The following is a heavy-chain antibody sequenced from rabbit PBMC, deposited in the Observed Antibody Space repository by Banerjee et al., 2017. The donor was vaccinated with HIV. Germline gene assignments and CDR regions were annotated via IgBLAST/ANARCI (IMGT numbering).Heavy chain of an antibody. CDR2: IRVDIGST. CDR1: GFSFSSSYW. CDR3: ARHGSGYADDNL. V-gene: IGHV1S45*01. Sequence: QEQLVEYGGDLVQPEGSLTLTCTASGFSFSSSYWICWVRQAPGKGLEWIVCIRVDIGSTYYASWAKGRFTISKTSSTTVTLQMTSLTAADTATYFCARHGSGYADDNLWGPGTLVTVS. J-gene: IGHJ4*01. D-gene: IGHD6-1*01.